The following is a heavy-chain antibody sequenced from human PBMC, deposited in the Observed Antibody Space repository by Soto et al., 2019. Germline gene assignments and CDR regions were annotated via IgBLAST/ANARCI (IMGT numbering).Heavy chain of an antibody. D-gene: IGHD5-12*01. CDR1: GYTFTSYA. J-gene: IGHJ5*02. Sequence: QVQLVQSGAEVKKPGASVKVSCKASGYTFTSYAMHWVRQAPGQRLEWMGWINAGNGNTKYSQKFQGRVTITRDTSTSTAYMGLSSLISEDTAVYYCARGYRGYLAWFDPWGQGTLVTVAS. V-gene: IGHV1-3*01. CDR2: INAGNGNT. CDR3: ARGYRGYLAWFDP.